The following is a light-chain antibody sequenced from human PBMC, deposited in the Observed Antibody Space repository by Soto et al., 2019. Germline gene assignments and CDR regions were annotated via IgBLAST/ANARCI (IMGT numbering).Light chain of an antibody. CDR2: KAS. V-gene: IGKV1-5*03. CDR3: EHYNSDST. CDR1: QSISIW. J-gene: IGKJ1*01. Sequence: IQMTQSPSTLSASVGDRVTITCRASQSISIWLAWYQQKPGKAPKLLIYKASSLESEVPSRFSGRGSGTEFSLTIDSLQADDSATYYWEHYNSDSTVGQGIKVEIK.